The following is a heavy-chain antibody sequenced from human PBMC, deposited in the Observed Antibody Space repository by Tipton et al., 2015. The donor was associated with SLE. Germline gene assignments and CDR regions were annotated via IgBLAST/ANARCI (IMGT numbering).Heavy chain of an antibody. Sequence: TLSLTCTVSGDSINTKSYYCGWIRQPPGKGLEWIGSISYTGRTYNNPSLKSRVTISLDTSKNQFSLNLNSVTAADTALYYCAIATWGYCSSISCDELNGFDPCGQGTLVTVSS. J-gene: IGHJ5*02. V-gene: IGHV4-39*07. D-gene: IGHD2-2*01. CDR3: AIATWGYCSSISCDELNGFDP. CDR2: ISYTGRT. CDR1: GDSINTKSYY.